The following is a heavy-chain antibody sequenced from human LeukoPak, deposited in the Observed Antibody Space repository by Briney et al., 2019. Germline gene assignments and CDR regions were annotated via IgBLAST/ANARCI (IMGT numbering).Heavy chain of an antibody. CDR1: GFTFSNYA. J-gene: IGHJ6*02. Sequence: GGSLRLSCAASGFTFSNYAMIWVRQAPGQGLEWVSSISGRGGSTYYAGSVKGRFTISRDNSKNTLYLQMNSLRAEDTAVYYCARDGNRHKRHYNYALDVWGQGTTVTVSS. CDR3: ARDGNRHKRHYNYALDV. CDR2: ISGRGGST. V-gene: IGHV3-23*01. D-gene: IGHD1-26*01.